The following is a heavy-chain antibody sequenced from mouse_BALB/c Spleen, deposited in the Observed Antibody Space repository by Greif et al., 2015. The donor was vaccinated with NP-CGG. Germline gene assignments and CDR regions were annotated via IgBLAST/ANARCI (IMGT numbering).Heavy chain of an antibody. CDR1: GFTFSSYG. Sequence: EVKVVESGGDLVKPGGSLKLSCAASGFTFSSYGMSWVRQTPDKRLEWVATISSGGSYTYYPDSVKGRFTISRDNAKNTLYLQMSSLKSEDTAMYYCARHKGGLYAMDYWGQGTSVTVPS. J-gene: IGHJ4*01. CDR2: ISSGGSYT. D-gene: IGHD3-3*01. V-gene: IGHV5-6*01. CDR3: ARHKGGLYAMDY.